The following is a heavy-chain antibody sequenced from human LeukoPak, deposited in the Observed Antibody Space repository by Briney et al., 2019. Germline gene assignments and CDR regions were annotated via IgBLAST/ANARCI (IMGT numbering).Heavy chain of an antibody. V-gene: IGHV3-23*01. J-gene: IGHJ1*01. CDR3: ARGYYYDSSGYLVLAEYFQH. CDR1: GFTFSSYA. CDR2: ISGSGGST. D-gene: IGHD3-22*01. Sequence: GGSLRLSCAASGFTFSSYAMSWVRQAPGKGLEWVSAISGSGGSTYYADSVKGRFTISRDNSKNTLYLQMNSLRAEDTAVYYCARGYYYDSSGYLVLAEYFQHWGQGTLVTVSS.